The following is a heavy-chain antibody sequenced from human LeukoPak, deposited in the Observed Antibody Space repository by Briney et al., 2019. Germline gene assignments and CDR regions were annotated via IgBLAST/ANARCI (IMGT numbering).Heavy chain of an antibody. D-gene: IGHD6-19*01. CDR1: GYTFTTYD. CDR3: ARVAGSIDY. J-gene: IGHJ4*02. Sequence: GASVKDSCKASGYTFTTYDIYWVRQDTGQGLEWMGWMNSNSGYTGYAQKFQGRVTITRDTSISTAYMELSSLRSEDTAVYYCARVAGSIDYWGQGTLVTVSS. V-gene: IGHV1-8*03. CDR2: MNSNSGYT.